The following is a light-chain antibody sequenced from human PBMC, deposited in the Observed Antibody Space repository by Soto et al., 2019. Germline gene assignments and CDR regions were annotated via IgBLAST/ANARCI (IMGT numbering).Light chain of an antibody. CDR2: VVS. Sequence: QSVLAQPPSASGAPGQTVTISCTGTSIDVGGYNYVSWNQQHPGKAPKVLISVVSNRPSGVSNRFSVSKSGNTASLTISGLQAEDEADYYCSSYRSGGTFVFGSGTKVTV. CDR1: SIDVGGYNY. CDR3: SSYRSGGTFV. V-gene: IGLV2-14*01. J-gene: IGLJ1*01.